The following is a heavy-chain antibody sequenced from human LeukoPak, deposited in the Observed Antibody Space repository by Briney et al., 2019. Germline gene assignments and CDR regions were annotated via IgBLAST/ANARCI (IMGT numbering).Heavy chain of an antibody. CDR3: AKVDDYVWGSYRSSYFDY. Sequence: GGSLRLSCAASGFTFSSYAMSWVRQAPGKGLEWVSAISGSGGSTYYADSVKGRFTISRDNSKNTLYLQMNSLRAEDTAVYYCAKVDDYVWGSYRSSYFDYWGQGTLVTVSS. CDR2: ISGSGGST. CDR1: GFTFSSYA. D-gene: IGHD3-16*02. J-gene: IGHJ4*02. V-gene: IGHV3-23*01.